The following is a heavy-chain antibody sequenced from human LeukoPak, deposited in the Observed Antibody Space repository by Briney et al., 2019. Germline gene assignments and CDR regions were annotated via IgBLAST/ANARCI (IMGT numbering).Heavy chain of an antibody. CDR3: ASNIVATEGAFDY. Sequence: SETLSLTCTVSGGSISSYYWSWIRQPPGKGLEWIGYIYYSGSTNYNPSLKSRVTISVDTSKNQFSLKLSCVTAADTAVYYCASNIVATEGAFDYWGQGSLVTVSS. CDR1: GGSISSYY. J-gene: IGHJ4*02. D-gene: IGHD5-12*01. CDR2: IYYSGST. V-gene: IGHV4-59*01.